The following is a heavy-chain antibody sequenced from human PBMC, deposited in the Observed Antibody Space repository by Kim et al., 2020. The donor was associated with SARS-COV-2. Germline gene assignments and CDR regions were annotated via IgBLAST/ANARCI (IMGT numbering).Heavy chain of an antibody. Sequence: GGSLRLSCTTSGFSFSNYAMNWVRQAPGKGLEWVGIISTTGGNTYYADSVKGRFTISRDNSKNTLYLQMNGLRAEDTAVYYCAKVPINRLTTTGSYYGVDVCGHGNTVTV. CDR1: GFSFSNYA. J-gene: IGHJ6*01. V-gene: IGHV3-23*01. CDR2: ISTTGGNT. CDR3: AKVPINRLTTTGSYYGVDV. D-gene: IGHD4-17*01.